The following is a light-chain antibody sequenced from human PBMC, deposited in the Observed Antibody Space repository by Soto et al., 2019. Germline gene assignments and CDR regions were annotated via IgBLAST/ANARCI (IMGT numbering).Light chain of an antibody. CDR3: CSYAGSSTPVV. J-gene: IGLJ2*01. V-gene: IGLV2-23*01. Sequence: QSALTQPASVSGSPGQSITISCTGTSSDVGSYNLVSWYQQHPGKAPKLMIYEGSKRPSGVANRFSGSKSGNTASLTISGLQAEDEADYYCCSYAGSSTPVVFGGWTQLTVL. CDR2: EGS. CDR1: SSDVGSYNL.